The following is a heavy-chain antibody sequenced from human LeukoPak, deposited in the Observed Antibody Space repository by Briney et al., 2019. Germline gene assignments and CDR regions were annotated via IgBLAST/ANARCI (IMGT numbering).Heavy chain of an antibody. CDR3: ARAAYYYDGSGYYLGD. CDR2: TNPNSGGT. J-gene: IGHJ4*02. V-gene: IGHV1-2*06. CDR1: GYTFTDYY. D-gene: IGHD3-22*01. Sequence: ASVTVSCKASGYTFTDYYMHWVRQAPGQGLEWMGRTNPNSGGTNYAQKFQARVTMTRDTSISTAYMELSRLRSDDTALYYCARAAYYYDGSGYYLGDWGQGTLVTVSS.